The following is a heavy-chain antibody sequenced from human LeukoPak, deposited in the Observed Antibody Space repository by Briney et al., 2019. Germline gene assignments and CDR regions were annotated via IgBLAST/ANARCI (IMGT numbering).Heavy chain of an antibody. Sequence: VASVKVSCKVSGYTLTELSMHWVRQAPGKGLEWMGGFDPEDGETIYAQKFQGRVTMTEDTSTDTAYMELSSLRSEDTAVYYCATEYLITMVRGVSSYGMDVWGQGTTVTVSS. CDR3: ATEYLITMVRGVSSYGMDV. J-gene: IGHJ6*02. V-gene: IGHV1-24*01. CDR2: FDPEDGET. CDR1: GYTLTELS. D-gene: IGHD3-10*01.